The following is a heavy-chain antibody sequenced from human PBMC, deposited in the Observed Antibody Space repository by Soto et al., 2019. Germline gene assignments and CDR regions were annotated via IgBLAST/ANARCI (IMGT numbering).Heavy chain of an antibody. CDR2: IYYSGST. V-gene: IGHV4-59*01. CDR3: ARESGSYYHDY. Sequence: KTSETLSLTCTVSCGSISSYYWSWIRQPPGKGLEWIGYIYYSGSTNYNPSLKSRVTISVDTSKNQFSLKLSSVTAADTAVYYCARESGSYYHDYWGQGTLVTVSS. D-gene: IGHD1-26*01. CDR1: CGSISSYY. J-gene: IGHJ4*02.